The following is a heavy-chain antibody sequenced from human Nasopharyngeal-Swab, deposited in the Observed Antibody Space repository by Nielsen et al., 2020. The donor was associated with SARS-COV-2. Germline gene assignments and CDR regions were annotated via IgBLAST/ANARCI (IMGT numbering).Heavy chain of an antibody. D-gene: IGHD1-26*01. CDR3: AREEMGSGSYSPHDY. CDR1: GFTFNGYS. J-gene: IGHJ4*02. Sequence: GESLKISCAASGFTFNGYSMNWVRQAPGKGLEWVSSISSSSSYIYYADSVKGRFTISRDNAKNSLYLQMNSLRAEDTAVYYCAREEMGSGSYSPHDYWGQGTLVTVSS. CDR2: ISSSSSYI. V-gene: IGHV3-21*01.